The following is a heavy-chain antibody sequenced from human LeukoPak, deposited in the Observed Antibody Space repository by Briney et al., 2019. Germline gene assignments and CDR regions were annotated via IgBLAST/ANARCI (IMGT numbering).Heavy chain of an antibody. D-gene: IGHD3-10*01. CDR1: GGSISSYY. J-gene: IGHJ6*03. CDR3: ARESYQFYGSGSYWYYYYMDV. V-gene: IGHV4-4*07. CDR2: IYTSGST. Sequence: SETLSFTCTVSGGSISSYYWSWIRQPAGKGLEWIGRIYTSGSTNYNPSLKSRVTMSVDTSKNQFSLRLSSVTAADTAVYYCARESYQFYGSGSYWYYYYMDVWGKGTTVTISS.